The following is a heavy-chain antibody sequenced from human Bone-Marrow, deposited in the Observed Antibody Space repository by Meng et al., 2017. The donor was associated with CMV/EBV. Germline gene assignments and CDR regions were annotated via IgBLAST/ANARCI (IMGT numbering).Heavy chain of an antibody. J-gene: IGHJ4*02. CDR1: GFIFSTYS. CDR3: ARDRITMVRGVIIEIGHEFDY. CDR2: ISSSSSYI. D-gene: IGHD3-10*01. V-gene: IGHV3-21*01. Sequence: GESLKISCEASGFIFSTYSMNWVRQAPGKGLEWVSSISSSSSYIFYANSVKGRFTISRDNAKNSLYLQMNSLRAEDTAVYYCARDRITMVRGVIIEIGHEFDYWGQGTLVTVSS.